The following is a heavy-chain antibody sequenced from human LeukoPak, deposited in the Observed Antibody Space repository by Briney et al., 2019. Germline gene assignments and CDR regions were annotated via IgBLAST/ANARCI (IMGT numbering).Heavy chain of an antibody. CDR3: AKAGGGYYLGHYFDY. Sequence: SGGSLRLSCAASGFTFSSYGMSWVRQAPGKGLEWVSAISGSGGSTYYADSVKGRFTISRDNSKNTLYLQMNSLRAEDTAVYYCAKAGGGYYLGHYFDYWGQGTLVTVSS. J-gene: IGHJ4*02. CDR1: GFTFSSYG. D-gene: IGHD3-22*01. V-gene: IGHV3-23*01. CDR2: ISGSGGST.